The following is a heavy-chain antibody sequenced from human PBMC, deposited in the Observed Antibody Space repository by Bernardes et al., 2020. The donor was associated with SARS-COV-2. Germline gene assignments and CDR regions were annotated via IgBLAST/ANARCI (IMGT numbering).Heavy chain of an antibody. CDR3: AGASRAIAGLLPDGLEI. CDR2: ISYSGST. V-gene: IGHV4-59*01. CDR1: GASITYYY. Sequence: SETLSLTCTVSGASITYYYWSWIRQPPGKGLEWIGYISYSGSTNSNPSLKSRVTISLATSKNQFSLNLGSVTATDTAIYYCAGASRAIAGLLPDGLEIWGHGTPVSVSS. J-gene: IGHJ3*02.